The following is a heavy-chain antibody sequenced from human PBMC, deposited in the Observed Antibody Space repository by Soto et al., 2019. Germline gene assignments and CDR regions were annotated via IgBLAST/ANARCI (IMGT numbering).Heavy chain of an antibody. D-gene: IGHD3-22*01. Sequence: QVQLVQSGAEVKKPGSSVKVSCKASGGTFSSYAISWVRQAPGQGLEWMGGIIPIFGTPNYAQKFQGRVTITAGESTSTVYMELSSLRSEDTAVFYCARGYYDSSGLDYFYYGMDVWGQGTTVTVSS. V-gene: IGHV1-69*01. CDR2: IIPIFGTP. CDR1: GGTFSSYA. J-gene: IGHJ6*02. CDR3: ARGYYDSSGLDYFYYGMDV.